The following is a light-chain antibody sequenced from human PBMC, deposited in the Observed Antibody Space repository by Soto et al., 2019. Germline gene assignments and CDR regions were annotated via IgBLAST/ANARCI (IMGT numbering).Light chain of an antibody. CDR1: QSVSTY. J-gene: IGKJ5*01. CDR2: DAS. Sequence: EIVLTQSPATLSLSPGERATLSCGASQSVSTYLAWYQQKPGQAPRLLIYDASNRATGIPARFSGSGSGTDFTLTINSLEPEDSAVYYWQQRSNWPSITFGQGTRLEIK. V-gene: IGKV3-11*01. CDR3: QQRSNWPSIT.